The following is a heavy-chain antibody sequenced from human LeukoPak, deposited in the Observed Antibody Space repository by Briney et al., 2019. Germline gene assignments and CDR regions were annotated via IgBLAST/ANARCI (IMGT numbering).Heavy chain of an antibody. CDR3: ARGRENIVVVVAATRDYYYYMDV. CDR2: IKQDRSEK. CDR1: GFTFTNYW. Sequence: GGSLRLSCAASGFTFTNYWMSWVRQAPGKGLELVANIKQDRSEKYYVDSVKGRFTISRDNAKNSLYLQMDSLRAEDTAVYYCARGRENIVVVVAATRDYYYYMDVWGKGTTVTVSS. J-gene: IGHJ6*03. D-gene: IGHD2-15*01. V-gene: IGHV3-7*01.